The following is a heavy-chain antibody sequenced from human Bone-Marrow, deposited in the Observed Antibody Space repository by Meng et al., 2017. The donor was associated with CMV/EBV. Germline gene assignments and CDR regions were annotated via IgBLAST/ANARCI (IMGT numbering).Heavy chain of an antibody. CDR3: ARDNGGWFGELGAFDI. D-gene: IGHD3-10*01. V-gene: IGHV1-46*01. J-gene: IGHJ3*02. Sequence: ASVKVSCKASGYIFTNYYMHWVRQAPGQGLEWMAIITSGHGSTTYAQKFQGRVTMTKDTSTSTVYMELSSLRSEDTAVYYCARDNGGWFGELGAFDIWGQGTMVTVSS. CDR1: GYIFTNYY. CDR2: ITSGHGST.